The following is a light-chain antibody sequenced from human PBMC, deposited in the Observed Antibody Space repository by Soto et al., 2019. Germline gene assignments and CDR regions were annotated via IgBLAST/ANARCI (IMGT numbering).Light chain of an antibody. CDR1: QSISIY. CDR3: QQTYTTPEIT. J-gene: IGKJ5*01. CDR2: GAS. V-gene: IGKV1-39*01. Sequence: DIQMTQSPSSLSASVGDRVTITCRASQSISIYLNWYQLKPGKATKLLMYGASYLRSGVPTRFSGSGSGTDFTLTISSLQPEDFAIYYCQQTYTTPEITFGQGTRLEIK.